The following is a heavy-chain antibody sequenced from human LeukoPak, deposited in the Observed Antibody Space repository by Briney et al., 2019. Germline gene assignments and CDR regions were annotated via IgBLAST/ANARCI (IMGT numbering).Heavy chain of an antibody. CDR2: ISGSGGST. CDR3: AKESYSSSWYGRSAGGWFDP. D-gene: IGHD6-13*01. Sequence: GGSLRLSCAASGFTFSSYAMSWVRQAPGKGLEWVSAISGSGGSTYYADSVKGRFTISRGNSKNTLYLQMNSLRAEDTAVYYCAKESYSSSWYGRSAGGWFDPWGQGTLVTVSS. CDR1: GFTFSSYA. V-gene: IGHV3-23*01. J-gene: IGHJ5*02.